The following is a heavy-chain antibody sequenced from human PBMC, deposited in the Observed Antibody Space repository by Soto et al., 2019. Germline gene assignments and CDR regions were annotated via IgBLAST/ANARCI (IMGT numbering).Heavy chain of an antibody. CDR1: GYTFTSYG. D-gene: IGHD2-15*01. CDR3: AGGKYCSGGTCTGEDAFDI. J-gene: IGHJ3*02. V-gene: IGHV1-18*01. CDR2: INAYNGNT. Sequence: QVRLVQSGAEVKKPGASVKVSCKASGYTFTSYGITWVRQAPGQGLEWMGWINAYNGNTNYAQKFQGRVTMATDTSTSTAYMELRSLRSDDSAVYYCAGGKYCSGGTCTGEDAFDIWGQGTMVTVSS.